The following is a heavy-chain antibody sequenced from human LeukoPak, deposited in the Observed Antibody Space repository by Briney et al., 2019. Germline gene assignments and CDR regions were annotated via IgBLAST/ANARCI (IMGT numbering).Heavy chain of an antibody. V-gene: IGHV1-24*01. Sequence: GASVKVSCKVSGYSLAELSIHWVRQAPGKGLEWMGGFDPDDGETICAQKFQGRVTMTEDTSADIAYMELSSLKSEDTAVYYCARIDRGGYNYPFYFDYWGQGTLVTVSS. CDR3: ARIDRGGYNYPFYFDY. CDR2: FDPDDGET. CDR1: GYSLAELS. D-gene: IGHD5-24*01. J-gene: IGHJ4*02.